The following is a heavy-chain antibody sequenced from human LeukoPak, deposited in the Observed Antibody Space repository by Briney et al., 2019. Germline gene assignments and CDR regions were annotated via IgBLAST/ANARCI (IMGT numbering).Heavy chain of an antibody. Sequence: GASVKVSCKASGYTFTSYAMHWVRQAPGQRLEWMGWINAGNGNTKYSQEFQGRVTITRDTSASTAYMELSSLRSEDMAVYYCARGEGIAAAGSGRFLTPNFDYWGQGTLVTVSS. D-gene: IGHD6-13*01. CDR2: INAGNGNT. J-gene: IGHJ4*02. V-gene: IGHV1-3*03. CDR1: GYTFTSYA. CDR3: ARGEGIAAAGSGRFLTPNFDY.